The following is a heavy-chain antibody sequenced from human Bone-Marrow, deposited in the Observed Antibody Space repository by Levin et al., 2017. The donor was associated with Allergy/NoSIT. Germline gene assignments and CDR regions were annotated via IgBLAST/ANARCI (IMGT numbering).Heavy chain of an antibody. CDR1: GYTFTGYY. V-gene: IGHV1-2*06. J-gene: IGHJ4*02. CDR2: INPNSGGT. D-gene: IGHD3-10*01. CDR3: ARDAHITMVQGVIIN. Sequence: ASVKVSCKASGYTFTGYYMHWVRQAPGQGLEWMGRINPNSGGTNYAQKFQGRVTMTRDTSISTAYMELSRLRSDDTAVYYCARDAHITMVQGVIINWGQGTLVTVSS.